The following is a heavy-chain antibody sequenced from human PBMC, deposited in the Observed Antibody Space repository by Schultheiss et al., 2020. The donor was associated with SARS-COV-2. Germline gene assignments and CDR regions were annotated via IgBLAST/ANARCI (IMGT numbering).Heavy chain of an antibody. Sequence: GGSLRLSCTASGFTFGDYAMSWFRQAPGKGLEWVAVISYDGSNKYYADSVKGRFTISRDNSKNTLYLQMNSLRAEDTAVYYCAKDKLCSGGSCILLGWFDPWGQGTLVTVSS. D-gene: IGHD2-15*01. CDR1: GFTFGDYA. J-gene: IGHJ5*02. V-gene: IGHV3-30*04. CDR2: ISYDGSNK. CDR3: AKDKLCSGGSCILLGWFDP.